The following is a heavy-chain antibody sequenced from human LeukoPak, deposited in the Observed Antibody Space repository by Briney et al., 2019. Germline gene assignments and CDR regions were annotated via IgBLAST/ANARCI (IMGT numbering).Heavy chain of an antibody. Sequence: SETLSLTCAVYGGSFSGYYWSWIRQPPGKGLEWIGEINHSGRTNYNPSLKSRVTISVDTSKNQFSLKLSSVTAADTAVYYCARAIRYFGYYYYYMDVWAKGPRSPSP. CDR3: ARAIRYFGYYYYYMDV. J-gene: IGHJ6*03. V-gene: IGHV4-34*01. CDR1: GGSFSGYY. CDR2: INHSGRT. D-gene: IGHD3-9*01.